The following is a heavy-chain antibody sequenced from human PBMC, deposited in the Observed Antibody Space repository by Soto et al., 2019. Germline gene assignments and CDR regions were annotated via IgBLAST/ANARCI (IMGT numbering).Heavy chain of an antibody. Sequence: QVQLQQSGPGLVKPSQTLSLTCAICGDSVSNNGATWNWIRQSPSRGLEWLGRAYYRSRWQFDYATSVRSRITINPDTSTNQFSLQLNSVTPDDTAVYYCARDPPDFNSGFASWGRGSLVTVSS. J-gene: IGHJ1*01. V-gene: IGHV6-1*01. CDR1: GDSVSNNGAT. D-gene: IGHD1-26*01. CDR3: ARDPPDFNSGFAS. CDR2: AYYRSRWQF.